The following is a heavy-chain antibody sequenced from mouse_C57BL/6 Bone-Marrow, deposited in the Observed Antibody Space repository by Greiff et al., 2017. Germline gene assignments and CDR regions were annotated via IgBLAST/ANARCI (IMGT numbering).Heavy chain of an antibody. Sequence: ESGPGLVKPSQSLSLTCSVTGYSITSGYYWNWIRQFPGNKLEWMGYISYDGSNNYNPSLKNRISITRNTAKNQFFLKLNSVTTEDTATYYCARGNYLFAYWGQGTLVTVSA. V-gene: IGHV3-6*01. CDR1: GYSITSGYY. CDR2: ISYDGSN. J-gene: IGHJ3*01. D-gene: IGHD2-1*01. CDR3: ARGNYLFAY.